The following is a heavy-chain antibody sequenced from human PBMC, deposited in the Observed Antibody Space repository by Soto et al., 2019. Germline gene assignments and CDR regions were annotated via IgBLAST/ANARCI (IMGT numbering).Heavy chain of an antibody. CDR3: AKNQGVELVPLATVDWFDP. D-gene: IGHD1-26*01. CDR2: ISGSGFKR. CDR1: GFIFENFG. Sequence: GGSLRLSCAASGFIFENFGMSWVRQAPGKGLEWISSISGSGFKRYYADSVKGRFTISRDNSKSTVYLELNNLSAEDTAVYHCAKNQGVELVPLATVDWFDPWGQGSVVTVS. J-gene: IGHJ5*02. V-gene: IGHV3-23*01.